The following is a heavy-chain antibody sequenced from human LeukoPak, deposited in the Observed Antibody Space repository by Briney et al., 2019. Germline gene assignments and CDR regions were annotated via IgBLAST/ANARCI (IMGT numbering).Heavy chain of an antibody. CDR3: ARGPYCGGDCYFDD. J-gene: IGHJ4*02. CDR1: GGSISSYY. D-gene: IGHD2-21*01. CDR2: IYTSGST. Sequence: PSETLSLTCTVSGGSISSYYRSWIRQPAGKGLEWIGRIYTSGSTNSNPSLKSRVTMSVDTSKNQFSLNLSSVAAADTAVYYCARGPYCGGDCYFDDWGQGTLVTVSS. V-gene: IGHV4-4*07.